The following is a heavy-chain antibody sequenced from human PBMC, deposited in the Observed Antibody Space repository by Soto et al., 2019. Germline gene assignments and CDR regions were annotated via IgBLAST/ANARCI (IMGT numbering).Heavy chain of an antibody. J-gene: IGHJ4*02. Sequence: QLQLQESGSGLVKPSETLSLTCTVSNGSISSWSWYWVWNRQRPGKELEWIGCIYYIGNTYYNPPLKSRVTITIVKSKTKFFLQLNTVIAADTTVEFCGRRDYGDKGYDFEIWGQGTLVTVSS. D-gene: IGHD4-17*01. V-gene: IGHV4-39*01. CDR1: NGSISSWSWY. CDR3: GRRDYGDKGYDFEI. CDR2: IYYIGNT.